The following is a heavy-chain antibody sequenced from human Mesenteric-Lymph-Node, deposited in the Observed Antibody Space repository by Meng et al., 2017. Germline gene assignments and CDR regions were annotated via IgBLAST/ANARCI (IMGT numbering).Heavy chain of an antibody. Sequence: GESLKISCAASGFTFSNYAMNWVRQAPGKGLEWVSGISGSGSYTYYGDSVKGRFTISRDNSKNTLYLQMNSLRAEDTAVYYCAREAAEWEPPIYYYYYGMDVWGQGTTVTVSS. CDR2: ISGSGSYT. J-gene: IGHJ6*02. V-gene: IGHV3-23*01. CDR3: AREAAEWEPPIYYYYYGMDV. CDR1: GFTFSNYA. D-gene: IGHD1-26*01.